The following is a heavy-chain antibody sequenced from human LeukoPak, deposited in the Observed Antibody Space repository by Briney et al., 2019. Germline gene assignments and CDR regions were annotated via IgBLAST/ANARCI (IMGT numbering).Heavy chain of an antibody. CDR3: ARDGSSGWSNWFDP. CDR1: GFTFSSYA. Sequence: PGGSLRLSCAASGFTFSSYAMHWVRQAPGKGLEWVAVISYDGSNKYYADSVKGRFTISRDNSKNTLYLQMNSLRAEDTAVYYCARDGSSGWSNWFDPWGQGTLVTVSS. CDR2: ISYDGSNK. V-gene: IGHV3-30-3*01. D-gene: IGHD6-19*01. J-gene: IGHJ5*02.